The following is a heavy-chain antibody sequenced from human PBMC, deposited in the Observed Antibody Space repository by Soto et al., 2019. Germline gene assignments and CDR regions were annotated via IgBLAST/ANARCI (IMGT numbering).Heavy chain of an antibody. CDR1: GFTFSSYA. V-gene: IGHV3-30-3*01. J-gene: IGHJ2*01. CDR3: AGEWYGGWYFDL. CDR2: ISYDGSNK. D-gene: IGHD4-17*01. Sequence: QVQLVESGGGVVQPGRSLRLSCAASGFTFSSYAMHWVRQAPGKGLEWVAVISYDGSNKYYADSVKGRFTISRDNSKNTLYLQMNSLRAEETAVYYCAGEWYGGWYFDLWGRGTLVTVSS.